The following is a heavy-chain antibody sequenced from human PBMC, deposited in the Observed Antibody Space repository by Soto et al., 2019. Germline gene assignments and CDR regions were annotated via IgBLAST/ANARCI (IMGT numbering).Heavy chain of an antibody. V-gene: IGHV3-11*01. J-gene: IGHJ6*03. CDR1: GFSFSDYY. CDR3: XXXXXNYYHYMDV. Sequence: QVQLVESGGGLVKPGGSLRLSCAASGFSFSDYYMSWIRQAPGKGLEWVSLISTSGSSTDYADSVKGRFTISRDNAKNSLXLQMNSLRAEDTAVYXXXXXXXNYYHYMDVWGKGTTVTVSS. CDR2: ISTSGSST.